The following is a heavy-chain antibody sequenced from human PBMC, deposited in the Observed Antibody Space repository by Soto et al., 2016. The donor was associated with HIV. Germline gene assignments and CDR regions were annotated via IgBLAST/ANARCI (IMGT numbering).Heavy chain of an antibody. J-gene: IGHJ4*01. V-gene: IGHV3-21*01. CDR2: ITSSSNYI. D-gene: IGHD6-13*01. CDR3: AREKGQQLPLDY. Sequence: EVQLVESGGGLVKPGGSLRLSCAASGFTFSSYSMNWVRQAPGKGLEWVSSITSSSNYIYYADSVKGRFTISRDNAKNSLYLQMNSLRVDDTAVYYCAREKGQQLPLDYWGQGNPGHRLL. CDR1: GFTFSSYS.